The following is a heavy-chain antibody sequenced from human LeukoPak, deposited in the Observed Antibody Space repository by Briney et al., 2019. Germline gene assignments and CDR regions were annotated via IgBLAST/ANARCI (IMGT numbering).Heavy chain of an antibody. V-gene: IGHV4-34*01. CDR3: ARDGDRPRYYYDSSGSWYFDL. J-gene: IGHJ2*01. CDR1: GGSFSGYY. D-gene: IGHD3-22*01. Sequence: LETLSLTCAVYGGSFSGYYWSWIRQPPGKGLEWIGEINHSGSTNYNPSLKSRVTISVDTSKNQFSLKLSSVTAADTAVYYCARDGDRPRYYYDSSGSWYFDLWGRGTLVTVSS. CDR2: INHSGST.